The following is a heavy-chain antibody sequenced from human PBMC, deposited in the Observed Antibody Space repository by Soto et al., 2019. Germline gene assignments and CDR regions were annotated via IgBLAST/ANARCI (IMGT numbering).Heavy chain of an antibody. D-gene: IGHD6-19*01. CDR3: ARHADNSSGWYRYYYGMDV. V-gene: IGHV5-10-1*01. CDR1: GYSFTSYW. CDR2: IDPSDSYT. J-gene: IGHJ6*02. Sequence: PGEPLKISCKGSGYSFTSYWISWVRQMPGKGLEWMGRIDPSDSYTNYSPSFQGHVTISADKSISTAYLQWSSLKASDTAMYDCARHADNSSGWYRYYYGMDVWGQGTTVTVSS.